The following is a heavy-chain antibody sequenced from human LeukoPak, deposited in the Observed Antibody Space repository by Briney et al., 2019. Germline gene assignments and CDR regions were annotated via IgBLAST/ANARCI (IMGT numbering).Heavy chain of an antibody. CDR3: ARDLRFLEWLPDAFDI. Sequence: ASVKVSCKASGYTFTSYDFNWVRQATGQRPEWMGWMSPNSGDTGYAQKFQDRVTMTRNTSISTAYMELSSLRSDDTAVYYCARDLRFLEWLPDAFDIWGQGTMVTVSS. J-gene: IGHJ3*02. D-gene: IGHD3-3*01. CDR1: GYTFTSYD. V-gene: IGHV1-8*01. CDR2: MSPNSGDT.